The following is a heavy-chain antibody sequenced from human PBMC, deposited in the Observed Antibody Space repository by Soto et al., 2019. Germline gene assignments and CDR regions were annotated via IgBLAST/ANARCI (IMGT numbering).Heavy chain of an antibody. Sequence: SATLSLTCTVSGVSISNCSYYWGWIRRPPGKGLEWIGTIYYSGITYYNPSLKSRVTISVDTSKNQFSLKLTSVTAADTALYYCARGMTPPGAPAWYYFDSWGQGTLVTVSS. J-gene: IGHJ4*02. CDR1: GVSISNCSYY. V-gene: IGHV4-39*01. CDR2: IYYSGIT. D-gene: IGHD2-8*02. CDR3: ARGMTPPGAPAWYYFDS.